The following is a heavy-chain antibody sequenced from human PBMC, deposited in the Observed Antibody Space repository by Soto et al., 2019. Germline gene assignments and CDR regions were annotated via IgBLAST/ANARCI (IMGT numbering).Heavy chain of an antibody. CDR2: ISAYNGNT. D-gene: IGHD2-15*01. CDR1: GYTFTSYG. V-gene: IGHV1-18*01. Sequence: QVQLVQSGAEVKKPGASVKVSCQASGYTFTSYGISCVRQAPGQGLEWMGWISAYNGNTNNAQKLQGRVTMTTDTSTSTAYMELRRMRSDDTAVYYCASVRERDIVVVVAARNFDYCGQGTLVTVSS. CDR3: ASVRERDIVVVVAARNFDY. J-gene: IGHJ4*01.